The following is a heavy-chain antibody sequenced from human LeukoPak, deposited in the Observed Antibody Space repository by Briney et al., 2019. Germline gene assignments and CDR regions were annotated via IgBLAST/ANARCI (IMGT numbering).Heavy chain of an antibody. Sequence: ASVKVSCKVSGYTLTELSMHWVRQAPGKGLEWMGGFDPEDGETIYAQKFQGRVTMTEDTSTDTAYMELSSLRSEDTAVYYCATESPRRQYYYDPNWFYPWGQGTLVTVSS. J-gene: IGHJ5*02. CDR2: FDPEDGET. CDR1: GYTLTELS. V-gene: IGHV1-24*01. CDR3: ATESPRRQYYYDPNWFYP. D-gene: IGHD3-22*01.